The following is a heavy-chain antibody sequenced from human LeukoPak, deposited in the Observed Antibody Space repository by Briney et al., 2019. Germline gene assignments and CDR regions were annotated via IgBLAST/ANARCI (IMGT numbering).Heavy chain of an antibody. CDR1: GDTFTGYY. CDR2: INPDSGGA. Sequence: ASVKVSCKASGDTFTGYYMHWVRQAPGQGLEWMGWINPDSGGAEYAQKFQGRVTMTRDTSITTAYMELSRLRSDDTAAYYCAREGWYTGNPLRGNWFDPWGQGTLVTVSS. D-gene: IGHD1-26*01. J-gene: IGHJ5*02. V-gene: IGHV1-2*02. CDR3: AREGWYTGNPLRGNWFDP.